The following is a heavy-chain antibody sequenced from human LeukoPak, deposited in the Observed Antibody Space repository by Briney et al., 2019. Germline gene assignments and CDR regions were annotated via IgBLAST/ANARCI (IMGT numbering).Heavy chain of an antibody. V-gene: IGHV4-4*07. CDR2: IYTSGST. J-gene: IGHJ4*02. CDR1: GGSISSYY. D-gene: IGHD6-13*01. Sequence: PSETLSLTCTVSGGSISSYYWSWIRQPAGKGLEWIGRIYTSGSTNYNPSLKSRVTMSVDTSKNQFSLKLSSVTAADTAVYYCARDLDSSSWYAPRWMADYWGQGTLVTVSS. CDR3: ARDLDSSSWYAPRWMADY.